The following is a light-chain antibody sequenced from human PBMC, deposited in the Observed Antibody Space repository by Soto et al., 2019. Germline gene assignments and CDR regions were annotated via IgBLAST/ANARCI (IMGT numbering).Light chain of an antibody. CDR2: GAS. Sequence: EILLTQSPATLPVSPGERATLSCRASQSVGSNLAWFQQKPGQAPRLLISGASSRATGIPDRFSASGAGTDFTLTISRLEPEDFAVYYCQQFGTSPRTFGQGTKVDIK. CDR1: QSVGSN. V-gene: IGKV3-20*01. CDR3: QQFGTSPRT. J-gene: IGKJ1*01.